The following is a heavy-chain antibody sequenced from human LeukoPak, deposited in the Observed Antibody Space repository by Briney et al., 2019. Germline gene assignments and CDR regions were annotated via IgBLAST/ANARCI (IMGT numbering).Heavy chain of an antibody. J-gene: IGHJ3*02. V-gene: IGHV3-66*01. CDR2: IYSGGST. D-gene: IGHD1-20*01. CDR3: ARDINGVGAFDI. Sequence: GGSLRLSCAASGFTVSSNYMNWVRQAPGKGLEWVSVIYSGGSTYYADSVKGRFTLSRDNSKNTLYLQVNSLRADDTAVYYCARDINGVGAFDIWGQGTMVTVSS. CDR1: GFTVSSNY.